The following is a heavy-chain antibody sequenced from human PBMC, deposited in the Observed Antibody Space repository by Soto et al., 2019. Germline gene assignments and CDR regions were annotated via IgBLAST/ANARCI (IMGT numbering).Heavy chain of an antibody. V-gene: IGHV1-69*08. D-gene: IGHD2-2*01. CDR3: AREHVLGCGSSTSCYVDWFDP. Sequence: QDQLVQSGAEVKKPGSSVKVSCKASGGTFSSYTISCVRQAPGQGLEWMGRIIPILGIANYAKKFQGRVTIAADKTTRTAYMELGSLKSEDTAVYYCAREHVLGCGSSTSCYVDWFDPWGQGTLVTVSS. CDR2: IIPILGIA. CDR1: GGTFSSYT. J-gene: IGHJ5*02.